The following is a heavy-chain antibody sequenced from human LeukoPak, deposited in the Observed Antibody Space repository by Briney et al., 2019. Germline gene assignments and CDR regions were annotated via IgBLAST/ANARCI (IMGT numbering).Heavy chain of an antibody. CDR2: ISSSSSYI. D-gene: IGHD6-25*01. CDR3: ARESERYYYYYMDV. Sequence: GGSLRLSCAASGFTFNRNAISWVRQAPGKGLEWVSSISSSSSYIYYADSVKGRFTISRDNAKNSLYLQMNSLRAEDTAVYYCARESERYYYYYMDVWGKGTTVTVSS. CDR1: GFTFNRNA. J-gene: IGHJ6*03. V-gene: IGHV3-21*01.